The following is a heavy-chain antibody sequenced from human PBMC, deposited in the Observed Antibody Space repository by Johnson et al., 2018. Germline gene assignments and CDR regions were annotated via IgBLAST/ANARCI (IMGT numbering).Heavy chain of an antibody. CDR1: GFTFSSYS. J-gene: IGHJ3*02. D-gene: IGHD3-22*01. Sequence: VQLVESGGGLVKPGGSLRLSCAASGFTFSSYSMNWVRQAPGKGLEWVSSISSSSSYIYYADSLKGRFTISRDNAKNSLYLQMNSLRAEDAAVYYCARVSLHQDSSAYYDDAFDIWGQGTMVTVSS. CDR3: ARVSLHQDSSAYYDDAFDI. V-gene: IGHV3-21*01. CDR2: ISSSSSYI.